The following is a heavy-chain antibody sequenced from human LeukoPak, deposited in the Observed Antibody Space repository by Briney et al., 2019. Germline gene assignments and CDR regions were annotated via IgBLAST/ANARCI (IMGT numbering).Heavy chain of an antibody. CDR1: GFTFSSYT. D-gene: IGHD6-19*01. Sequence: GGSLRLSCAASGFTFSSYTMNWVRQAPGKGLEWVSSLSVTGRYIYYADLMKGRFTISRDNAKNSLYLQINSLGAEDTAVYFCARSGMAVAATPWDWGQGTLVTVSP. CDR2: LSVTGRYI. CDR3: ARSGMAVAATPWD. J-gene: IGHJ1*01. V-gene: IGHV3-21*04.